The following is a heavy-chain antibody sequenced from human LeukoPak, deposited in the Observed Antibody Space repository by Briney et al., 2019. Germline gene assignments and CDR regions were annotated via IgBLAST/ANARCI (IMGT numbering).Heavy chain of an antibody. Sequence: SETLSLTCTVSGGSISSYYWSWIRQPAGKGLEWIGRIYTSGSTNYNPSLKSRVTMSVDTSKNQFSLKLSSVTAADTAVYYCARDHLVSGSYGILFGDAFDIWGQGTMVTVSS. CDR1: GGSISSYY. CDR2: IYTSGST. J-gene: IGHJ3*02. CDR3: ARDHLVSGSYGILFGDAFDI. V-gene: IGHV4-4*07. D-gene: IGHD1-26*01.